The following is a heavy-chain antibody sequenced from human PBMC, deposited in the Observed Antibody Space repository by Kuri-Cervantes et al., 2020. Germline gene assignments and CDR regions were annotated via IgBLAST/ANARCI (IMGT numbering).Heavy chain of an antibody. V-gene: IGHV6-1*01. CDR3: ARGSMGRTYFDY. J-gene: IGHJ4*02. CDR1: GDSVSSNSAA. CDR2: TYYRSKWYN. Sequence: SETLSLTCAISGDSVSSNSAAWNWIRQSPSRGLEWLGRTYYRSKWYNDYAVSVKSRITISPGTSTNQFSLQLNSVTPEDTAVYYCARGSMGRTYFDYWDQGTLVTVSS. D-gene: IGHD2/OR15-2a*01.